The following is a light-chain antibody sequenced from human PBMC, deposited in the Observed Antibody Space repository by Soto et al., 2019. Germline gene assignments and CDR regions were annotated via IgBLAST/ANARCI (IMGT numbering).Light chain of an antibody. Sequence: SVLTQPPSVSGAPGQRVTISCTGSSSNIGAGYDVHWYQQLPGTAPKLLIYGNSNRPSGVPDRFSGSKSGTSASLAITGLQAEDEADYYCQSYDSSLSGSHVFGNGTKVTVL. CDR1: SSNIGAGYD. CDR3: QSYDSSLSGSHV. J-gene: IGLJ1*01. V-gene: IGLV1-40*01. CDR2: GNS.